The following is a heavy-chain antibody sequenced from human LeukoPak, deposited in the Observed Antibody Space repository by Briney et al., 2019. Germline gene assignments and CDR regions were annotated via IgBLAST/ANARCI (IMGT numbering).Heavy chain of an antibody. J-gene: IGHJ5*02. CDR3: ARDAGGRTQREGWFDP. Sequence: GGSLRLSCAASGFTFSSYSMNWVRQAPGKGLEWVSSISSSSSYIYYADSVRGRFTISRDNTRNSLYLQMNSLRVEDTAVYYCARDAGGRTQREGWFDPWGQGTLVTVSS. V-gene: IGHV3-21*01. CDR2: ISSSSSYI. D-gene: IGHD1-26*01. CDR1: GFTFSSYS.